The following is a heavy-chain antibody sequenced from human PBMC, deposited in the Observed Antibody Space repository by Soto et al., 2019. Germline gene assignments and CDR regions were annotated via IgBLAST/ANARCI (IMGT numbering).Heavy chain of an antibody. Sequence: QVQLVESGGGVVQPGRSLRLSCAASGFTFSSYAMHWVRQAPGKGLDWVAVISYDGSNKYYADSVKGRFTISRDNSKNTLYLQMNSLRAEDTAVYYCARDPVLLPDWYFDLWGRGTLVTVSS. V-gene: IGHV3-30-3*01. D-gene: IGHD3-10*01. CDR3: ARDPVLLPDWYFDL. CDR1: GFTFSSYA. CDR2: ISYDGSNK. J-gene: IGHJ2*01.